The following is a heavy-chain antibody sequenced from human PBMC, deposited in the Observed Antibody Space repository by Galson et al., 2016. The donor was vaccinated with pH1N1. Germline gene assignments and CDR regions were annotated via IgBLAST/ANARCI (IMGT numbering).Heavy chain of an antibody. CDR3: ARRFFEYLEALPADAFDV. Sequence: SETLSLTCTVSGGSISNSSYYWDWIRQPPGKGLVWIGSIYYTGSTYYNPSLKSRVIISVDTSQNQFSLKLTSVTAADTAVYYCARRFFEYLEALPADAFDVWGPGTMVTVSS. D-gene: IGHD3-3*01. CDR2: IYYTGST. J-gene: IGHJ3*01. CDR1: GGSISNSSYY. V-gene: IGHV4-39*01.